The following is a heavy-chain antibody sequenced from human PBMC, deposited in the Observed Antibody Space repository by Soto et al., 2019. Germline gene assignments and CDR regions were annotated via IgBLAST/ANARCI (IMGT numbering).Heavy chain of an antibody. V-gene: IGHV3-9*01. CDR2: LAWDGGSI. CDR3: VRDDAFEF. Sequence: EVQLVESGAGLVQPGRSLRLSCAASGFTFDAYPMHWVRQAPGKGLEWVAGLAWDGGSIEYVDSVEGRFTISRDNAKNSLYLQMSSLRDEDTALYYCVRDDAFEFWGQGTQVTVSS. CDR1: GFTFDAYP. J-gene: IGHJ3*01.